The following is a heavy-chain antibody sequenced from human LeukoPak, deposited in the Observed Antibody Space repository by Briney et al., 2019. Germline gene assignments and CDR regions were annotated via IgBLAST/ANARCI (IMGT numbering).Heavy chain of an antibody. D-gene: IGHD6-19*01. CDR3: GRDRGSGWNKAIDY. J-gene: IGHJ4*02. V-gene: IGHV1-69*04. CDR2: IIPSIGSS. CDR1: GGGLRNYA. Sequence: SVKVSCKASGGGLRNYAITWVRQAPGQGLEWMGRIIPSIGSSNYVPKFQGRFTITADKSTSTVFIELSNLRSEDTAVYFCGRDRGSGWNKAIDYWGQGTLVTVSS.